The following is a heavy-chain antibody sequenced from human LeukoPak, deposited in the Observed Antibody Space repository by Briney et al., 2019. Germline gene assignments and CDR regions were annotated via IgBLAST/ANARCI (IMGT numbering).Heavy chain of an antibody. CDR1: GGSFSGYY. V-gene: IGHV4-34*01. D-gene: IGHD2-21*02. CDR3: AREVFASVYCGGDCYTGFDY. Sequence: PSETLSLTCAVYGGSFSGYYWSWIRQPPGKGLEWIGEINHSGSTSYNPSLKSRVTISVDTSKNQFSLKLSSVTAADTAVYYCAREVFASVYCGGDCYTGFDYWGQGTLVTVSS. J-gene: IGHJ4*02. CDR2: INHSGST.